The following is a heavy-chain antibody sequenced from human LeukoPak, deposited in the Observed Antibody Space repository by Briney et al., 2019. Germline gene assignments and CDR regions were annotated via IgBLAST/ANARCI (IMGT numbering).Heavy chain of an antibody. CDR3: ARGEKWLANYFDY. CDR2: INPNSGGT. V-gene: IGHV1-2*04. CDR1: GYTFTGYY. D-gene: IGHD6-19*01. Sequence: ASVKVSCKASGYTFTGYYMHWVRQAPGQGLEWMGWINPNSGGTNYAQKFQGWVTMTRDTSTSTAYMELSRLRSDDTAVYYCARGEKWLANYFDYWGQGTLVTASS. J-gene: IGHJ4*02.